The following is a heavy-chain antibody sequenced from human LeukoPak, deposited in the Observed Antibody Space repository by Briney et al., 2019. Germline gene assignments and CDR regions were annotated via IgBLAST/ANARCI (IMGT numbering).Heavy chain of an antibody. V-gene: IGHV3-23*01. Sequence: GGSLRLSCAASGFTFSNYAMTWVRQAPGKGLEWVSTISGSGGSSTYYADSAKGRFTISRDDSKNTLYLQMNSLRAEDTAVYYCAKESYYDGSGYSIDLWGQGTMVTVSS. CDR1: GFTFSNYA. D-gene: IGHD3-22*01. CDR2: ISGSGGSST. J-gene: IGHJ3*01. CDR3: AKESYYDGSGYSIDL.